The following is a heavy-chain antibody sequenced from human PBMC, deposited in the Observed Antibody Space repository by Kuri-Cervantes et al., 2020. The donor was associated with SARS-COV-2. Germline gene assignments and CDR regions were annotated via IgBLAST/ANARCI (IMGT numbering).Heavy chain of an antibody. J-gene: IGHJ4*02. Sequence: GESLKISCAASGFTFSSYSMNWVRQAPGKGLEWVSSISSSSSYIYYADSVKGRFTISRDNAKNSLYLQMNSLRAEDTAVYYCAREGMVRGATFFVYWGQGTLVTVSS. CDR1: GFTFSSYS. V-gene: IGHV3-21*01. D-gene: IGHD3-10*01. CDR2: ISSSSSYI. CDR3: AREGMVRGATFFVY.